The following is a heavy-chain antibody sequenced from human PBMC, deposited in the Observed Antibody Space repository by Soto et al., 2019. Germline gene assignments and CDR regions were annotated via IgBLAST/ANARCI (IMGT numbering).Heavy chain of an antibody. J-gene: IGHJ3*01. CDR1: GFTFSRYS. V-gene: IGHV3-21*01. Sequence: GGSLRLSCAASGFTFSRYSMNWVRQAPGKGLEWVSSISSRSTYIYYVDSVKGRFTISRDNARNSLYLQMNTLRAEDTAVYYCTRDPATPVPDNFGLWGQGTMVTVSS. CDR3: TRDPATPVPDNFGL. CDR2: ISSRSTYI. D-gene: IGHD1-26*01.